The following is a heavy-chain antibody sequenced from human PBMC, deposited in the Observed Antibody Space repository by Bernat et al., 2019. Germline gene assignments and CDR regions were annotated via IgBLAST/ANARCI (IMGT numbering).Heavy chain of an antibody. J-gene: IGHJ4*02. CDR1: GYSISSGYY. CDR3: ARDSGGAYYY. Sequence: QVQLQESGPGLVKPSETLSRTCAVSGYSISSGYYWGWIRQPPGKGLEWIGSIYHSGSTYYNPSLKSRVTISVDTSKNQFSLKLSSVTAADTAVYYCARDSGGAYYYWGQGTLVTASS. V-gene: IGHV4-38-2*02. D-gene: IGHD1-26*01. CDR2: IYHSGST.